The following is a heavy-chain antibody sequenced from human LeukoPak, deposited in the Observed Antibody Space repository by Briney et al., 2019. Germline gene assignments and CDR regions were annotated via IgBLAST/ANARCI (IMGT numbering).Heavy chain of an antibody. CDR2: IYYSGST. J-gene: IGHJ5*02. CDR3: ARGILTGYSPLDWFDP. Sequence: SETLSLTCTVSGGSISSYYWSWIRQPPGKGLEWIGCIYYSGSTNYNPSLKSRVTISVDTSKNQFSLKLSSVTAADTAVYYCARGILTGYSPLDWFDPWGQGTLVTVSS. CDR1: GGSISSYY. D-gene: IGHD3-9*01. V-gene: IGHV4-59*01.